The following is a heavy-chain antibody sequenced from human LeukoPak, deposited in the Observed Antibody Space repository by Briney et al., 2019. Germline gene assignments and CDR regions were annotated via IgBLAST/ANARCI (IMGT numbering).Heavy chain of an antibody. Sequence: GGSLRLSCAASGFTFSNHAMTWVRQAPGKGLEWVSNISDSGTSINYAVSVKGRFSISRDNAKNTLYLQMNSLRDEDTAVYYCVKNDTSGVGLDYWGQGSLVTVSS. CDR2: ISDSGTSI. V-gene: IGHV3-23*01. CDR1: GFTFSNHA. CDR3: VKNDTSGVGLDY. D-gene: IGHD3-3*01. J-gene: IGHJ4*02.